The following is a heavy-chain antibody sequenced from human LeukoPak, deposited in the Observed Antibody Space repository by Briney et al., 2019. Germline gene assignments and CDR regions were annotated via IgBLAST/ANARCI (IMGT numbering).Heavy chain of an antibody. CDR2: IYYSGST. CDR3: ARDVVVVPAAIHYGMDV. CDR1: GGSISSYY. Sequence: SETLSLTCTVSGGSISSYYWSWIRQPPGKGLEWIGYIYYSGSTNQNPSLKSRVTISVDTSKNQFSLNLSSVTAADTAVYYCARDVVVVPAAIHYGMDVWGQGTTVTVSS. V-gene: IGHV4-59*12. J-gene: IGHJ6*02. D-gene: IGHD2-2*01.